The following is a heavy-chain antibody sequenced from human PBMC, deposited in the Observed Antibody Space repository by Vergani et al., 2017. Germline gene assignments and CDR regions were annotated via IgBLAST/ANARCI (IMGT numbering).Heavy chain of an antibody. CDR3: ARNPSNGGVFDP. D-gene: IGHD3-3*01. Sequence: QVQLVQSGPEVKKPGASVEVSCKASGYTFTSYDINCVRQAPGQGLEWMGWMNPNSGDTGYAQKFQGRVTITRNTAISTAYMELSSLRSEDTAVYYCARNPSNGGVFDPWGQGTLVIVSS. J-gene: IGHJ5*02. CDR1: GYTFTSYD. V-gene: IGHV1-8*03. CDR2: MNPNSGDT.